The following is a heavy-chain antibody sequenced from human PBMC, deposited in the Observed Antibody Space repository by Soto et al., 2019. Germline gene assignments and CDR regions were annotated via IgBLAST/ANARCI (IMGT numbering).Heavy chain of an antibody. Sequence: VAPVELSCEDSGGNFNSYNISWVRQEPGPGLEWMGRIIPTLGIANYAQKFQGRVTITADKSTSTAYMELSSLRSEDTAVYYCALYCSSTSCYSYYYYGMDVWGQGTTVTVSS. CDR1: GGNFNSYN. V-gene: IGHV1-69*02. CDR3: ALYCSSTSCYSYYYYGMDV. CDR2: IIPTLGIA. D-gene: IGHD2-2*01. J-gene: IGHJ6*02.